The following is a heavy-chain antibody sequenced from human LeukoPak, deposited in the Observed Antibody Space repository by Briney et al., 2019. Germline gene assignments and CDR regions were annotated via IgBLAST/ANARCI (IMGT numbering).Heavy chain of an antibody. D-gene: IGHD6-13*01. J-gene: IGHJ4*02. V-gene: IGHV3-23*01. CDR1: GFTFSSYV. Sequence: GGSLRLSCAASGFTFSSYVMSWVRQAPGKGLEWVSAISGSGGGTYYADSVKGRFTISRDNSKNTLYPQTNSLRAEDTAVYYCARRGAAGTYYFDYWGQGTLVTVSS. CDR3: ARRGAAGTYYFDY. CDR2: ISGSGGGT.